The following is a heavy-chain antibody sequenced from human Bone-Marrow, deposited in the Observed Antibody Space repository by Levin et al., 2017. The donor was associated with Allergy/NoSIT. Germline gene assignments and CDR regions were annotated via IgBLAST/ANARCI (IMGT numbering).Heavy chain of an antibody. CDR3: AIWDFYYMDV. D-gene: IGHD7-27*01. Sequence: SETLSLTCTVSGASLSSSTYHWALVRQPPGKGLEWIGAISYSGSTYYNSSLKSRLTMSVDTSKNQFSLNLNSVTAADTAVYYCAIWDFYYMDVWGKGTTVTVSS. CDR1: GASLSSSTYH. V-gene: IGHV4-39*01. CDR2: ISYSGST. J-gene: IGHJ6*03.